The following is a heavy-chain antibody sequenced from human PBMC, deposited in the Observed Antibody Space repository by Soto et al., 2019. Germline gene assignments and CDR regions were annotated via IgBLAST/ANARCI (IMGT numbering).Heavy chain of an antibody. CDR2: IDYSGST. V-gene: IGHV4-31*01. D-gene: IGHD1-26*01. J-gene: IGHJ4*02. Sequence: QVQLQESGPGLVKPSQTLSLTCTVSGGSISSGGDYWSWIRQHPGKGLEWIGYIDYSGSTYYNPSLKSQVTISVDTSKNQFSLKLSSLTAADTAVYYCAGIYSGSPGGTVRYGGQGTLVTVSS. CDR1: GGSISSGGDY. CDR3: AGIYSGSPGGTVRY.